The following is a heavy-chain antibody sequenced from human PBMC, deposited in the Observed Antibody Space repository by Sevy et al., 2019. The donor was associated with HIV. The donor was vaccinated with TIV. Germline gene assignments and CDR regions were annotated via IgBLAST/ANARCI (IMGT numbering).Heavy chain of an antibody. D-gene: IGHD5-12*01. J-gene: IGHJ3*02. CDR2: ISSSSSTI. CDR1: GFTFSSYS. CDR3: ARVKSGYSGYGDAFDI. V-gene: IGHV3-48*02. Sequence: GGSLRLSCAASGFTFSSYSMNWVRQAPGKGLEWVSYISSSSSTIYYADSVKGRFTISRDNAKNSLYLQMNSLRDEDTAVYYSARVKSGYSGYGDAFDIWGQGTMVTVSS.